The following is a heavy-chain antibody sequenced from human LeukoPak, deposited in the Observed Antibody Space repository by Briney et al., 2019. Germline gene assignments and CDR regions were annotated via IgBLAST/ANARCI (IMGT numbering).Heavy chain of an antibody. V-gene: IGHV4-34*01. CDR2: INNSGST. D-gene: IGHD3-3*02. CDR1: GGSFSGYY. Sequence: SETLSLTCAVYGGSFSGYYWNWIRQPPGKGLEWIGEINNSGSTNYNPSLKSRVTMSRDTSKNQFSLKLSSVTAADTAVYYCARGRAFFDWGQGTLVTASS. CDR3: ARGRAFFD. J-gene: IGHJ4*02.